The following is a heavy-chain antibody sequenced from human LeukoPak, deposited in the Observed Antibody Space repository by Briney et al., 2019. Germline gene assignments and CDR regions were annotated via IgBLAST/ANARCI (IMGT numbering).Heavy chain of an antibody. CDR3: ARVGSGSYSYVDY. CDR1: GFTFSSYW. D-gene: IGHD1-26*01. J-gene: IGHJ4*02. Sequence: GGSLRLSCAASGFTFSSYWMHWVRQAPGKGLVWVSRINSDGSSTSYADSVKGRFTISRDNAKNSLYLQMNSLRAEDTAVYYCARVGSGSYSYVDYWGQGTLVTVSS. V-gene: IGHV3-74*01. CDR2: INSDGSST.